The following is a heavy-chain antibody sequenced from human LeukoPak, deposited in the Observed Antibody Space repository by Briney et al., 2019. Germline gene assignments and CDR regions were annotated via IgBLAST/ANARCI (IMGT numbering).Heavy chain of an antibody. CDR1: GGSVSSGTYC. J-gene: IGHJ4*02. CDR2: IYYGGST. CDR3: ARVRPGVAAIFQDY. V-gene: IGHV4-61*01. Sequence: SETLSLTCTVSGGSVSSGTYCWSWIRQPPGKGLEWIGYIYYGGSTYYNPSLKSRVTISVDPSKNQFALKLSSVPAADTAVYYCARVRPGVAAIFQDYWGQATLVTVSS. D-gene: IGHD2-15*01.